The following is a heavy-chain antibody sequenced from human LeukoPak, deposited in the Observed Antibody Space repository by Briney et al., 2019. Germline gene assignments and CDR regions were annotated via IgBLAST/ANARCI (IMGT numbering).Heavy chain of an antibody. CDR2: ISSSSSYI. Sequence: GGSLRLSCAASGFTFSSYSMNWVRQAPGKGLEWVSSISSSSSYIYYADSVKGRFTISRDNAKNSLYLQMNSLRAEDTAVYYCAKDIVATRKGFDPWGQGTLVTVSS. V-gene: IGHV3-21*01. CDR3: AKDIVATRKGFDP. CDR1: GFTFSSYS. D-gene: IGHD5-12*01. J-gene: IGHJ5*02.